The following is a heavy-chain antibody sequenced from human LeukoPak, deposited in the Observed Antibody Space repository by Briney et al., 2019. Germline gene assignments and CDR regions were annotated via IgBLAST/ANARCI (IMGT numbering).Heavy chain of an antibody. V-gene: IGHV1-69*13. J-gene: IGHJ4*02. CDR1: GGTFSSYA. D-gene: IGHD1-26*01. CDR2: IIPIFGTA. CDR3: ARIMLSWREFDC. Sequence: SVKVSCKASGGTFSSYAISWVRQAPGQGLEWMGGIIPIFGTANYAQEFQGRVTITADESTSTAYMELSSLRSEDTAVYYCARIMLSWREFDCWGQGTLVTVSS.